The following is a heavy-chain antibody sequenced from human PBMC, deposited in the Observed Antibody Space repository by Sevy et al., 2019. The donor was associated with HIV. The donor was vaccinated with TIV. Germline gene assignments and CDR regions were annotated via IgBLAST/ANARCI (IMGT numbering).Heavy chain of an antibody. D-gene: IGHD6-6*01. V-gene: IGHV3-48*02. CDR3: ARVRAAPLGGHYGMDV. CDR2: ISSSIITI. J-gene: IGHJ6*02. Sequence: GGSLRLSCAASGFTFSSYGMNWVRQAPGKGLEWVSYISSSIITIYYADSVKGRFTISRDNAKNSLYLQMNSLRDEDTAVYYCARVRAAPLGGHYGMDVWGQGTTVTVSS. CDR1: GFTFSSYG.